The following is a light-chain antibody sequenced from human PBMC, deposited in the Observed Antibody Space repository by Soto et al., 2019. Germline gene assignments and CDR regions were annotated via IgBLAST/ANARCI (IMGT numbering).Light chain of an antibody. V-gene: IGKV3-20*01. CDR3: QQYDTIHRT. J-gene: IGKJ1*01. Sequence: IVLTQSPGTLSLFPGDRATLSCRASQSLISNFLAWYQQNPGQAPRILIYGASTRATDSPDRFSGSGSETDFALTITRLEPAYFAVYFCQQYDTIHRTFGQGTKVE. CDR2: GAS. CDR1: QSLISNF.